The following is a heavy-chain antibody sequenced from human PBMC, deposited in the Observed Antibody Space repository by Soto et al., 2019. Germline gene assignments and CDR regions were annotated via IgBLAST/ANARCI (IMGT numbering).Heavy chain of an antibody. D-gene: IGHD1-26*01. CDR1: GASTVSHYL. CDR3: ALALGPTTGLDY. CDR2: IFNSGTT. J-gene: IGHJ4*02. Sequence: QVQLQESGPGLVKPSQTLSLTCSVSGASTVSHYLWTWIRQPPGKGLEWMGYIFNSGTTFYNPSLTSRLSISMDTSGNHFSLELRSVTAADTAVYYCALALGPTTGLDYWGQGTLVTVSS. V-gene: IGHV4-31*02.